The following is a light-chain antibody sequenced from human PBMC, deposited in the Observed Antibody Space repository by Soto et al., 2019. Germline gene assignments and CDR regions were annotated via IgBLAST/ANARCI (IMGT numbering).Light chain of an antibody. CDR2: EVN. CDR3: CSYVGSSILM. CDR1: SSDVGSYNL. Sequence: QSVLTQPASVSGSPGQSITISCTGTSSDVGSYNLVSWYQQLPGKAPKLIIYEVNERPSGISDRFSGSKSGNTASLTISGLQGEDEADYYCCSYVGSSILMFGGGIKLTVL. V-gene: IGLV2-23*02. J-gene: IGLJ3*02.